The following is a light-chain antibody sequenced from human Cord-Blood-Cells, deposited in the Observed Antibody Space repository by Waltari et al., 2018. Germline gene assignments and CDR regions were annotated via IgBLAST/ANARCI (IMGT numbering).Light chain of an antibody. J-gene: IGLJ2*01. Sequence: QSALTQPASVSGSPGQSITISCTGTSSHVGSYNLVSWYQQHPGNAPKLMIYEGSKRPSGVSNLFSGSKSGNTASLTISGLQAEDEADYYCCSYAGSSTFVVFGGGTKLTVL. CDR2: EGS. CDR1: SSHVGSYNL. CDR3: CSYAGSSTFVV. V-gene: IGLV2-23*03.